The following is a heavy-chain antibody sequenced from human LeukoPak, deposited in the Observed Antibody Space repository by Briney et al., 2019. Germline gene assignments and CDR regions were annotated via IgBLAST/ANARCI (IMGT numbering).Heavy chain of an antibody. CDR2: VSRSGSTI. J-gene: IGHJ4*02. CDR3: ATESGDYDGY. CDR1: GFTFSSYE. Sequence: GGSLRLSCVASGFTFSSYEMNWVRQAPGKGLEWVSYVSRSGSTIYYADSVKGRFTISRDNAKKSLYLQMNSLRAEDTAVYYCATESGDYDGYWGQGTLVTVSP. D-gene: IGHD4-17*01. V-gene: IGHV3-48*03.